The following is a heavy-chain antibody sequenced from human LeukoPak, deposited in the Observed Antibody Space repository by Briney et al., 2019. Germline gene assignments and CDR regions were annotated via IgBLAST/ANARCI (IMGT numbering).Heavy chain of an antibody. CDR2: ISDGGSYT. CDR3: ARVRTNSWYSDS. J-gene: IGHJ4*02. V-gene: IGHV3-11*06. CDR1: GFTFNAYY. Sequence: KPGGSLRLSCVASGFTFNAYYMSWIRQAPGKGLEWVSRISDGGSYTKYADSVQGRFIISRDNAKNSLYLQMNSLTAADTAVYYCARVRTNSWYSDSWGQGTLVTVSS. D-gene: IGHD6-13*01.